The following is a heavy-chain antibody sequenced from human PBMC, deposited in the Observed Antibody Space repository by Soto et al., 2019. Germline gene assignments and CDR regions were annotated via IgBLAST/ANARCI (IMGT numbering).Heavy chain of an antibody. J-gene: IGHJ3*02. CDR1: GGTFSSYA. Sequence: QVQLVQSGAEVKKPGSSVKVSCKASGGTFSSYAISWVRQAPGQGLEWMGGIIPIFGTANYAQKFQGRVTRTADEATSPAYMELSSLRSEDTAVYYCARAYYYGPGGNAFDIWGQGTMVTVSS. CDR3: ARAYYYGPGGNAFDI. V-gene: IGHV1-69*12. CDR2: IIPIFGTA. D-gene: IGHD3-10*01.